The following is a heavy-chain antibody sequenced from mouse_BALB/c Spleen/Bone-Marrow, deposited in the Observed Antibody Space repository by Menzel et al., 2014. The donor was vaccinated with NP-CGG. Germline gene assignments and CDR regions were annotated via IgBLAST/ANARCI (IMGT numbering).Heavy chain of an antibody. CDR2: ITSGGRYT. J-gene: IGHJ2*01. Sequence: VQLKESGEDLVKSGGSLKLSCAASGFTFSSYGMSWVRQTPDKRLEWVATITSGGRYTYYPDSVKGRFTISRDNAKNTLYLQMSSLKSEDTAMYYCARRGGGKDYFDYWGQGTTLTVSS. CDR1: GFTFSSYG. CDR3: ARRGGGKDYFDY. V-gene: IGHV5-6*01.